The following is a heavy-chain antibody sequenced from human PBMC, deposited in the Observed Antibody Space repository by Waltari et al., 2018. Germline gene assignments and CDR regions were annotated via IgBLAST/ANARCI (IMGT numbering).Heavy chain of an antibody. V-gene: IGHV4-4*07. CDR1: GGSISSYY. D-gene: IGHD2-2*01. Sequence: QVQLQESCPGLVKPSETLSLTCTVSGGSISSYYWSWIRQPAGKGLALFGRIYTSGSTNYNPSLKSRVTMSVDTSKNQFSLKLSSVTAADTAVYYCARDRGELGYCSSTSCSYYYYYGMDVWGQGTTVTVSS. CDR3: ARDRGELGYCSSTSCSYYYYYGMDV. CDR2: IYTSGST. J-gene: IGHJ6*02.